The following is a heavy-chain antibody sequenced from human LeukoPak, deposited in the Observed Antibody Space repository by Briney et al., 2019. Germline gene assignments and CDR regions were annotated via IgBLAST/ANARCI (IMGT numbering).Heavy chain of an antibody. Sequence: GGSLRLSCAASGFTFSSYSMNWVRQAPGKGLGWVSSISSSSSYIYYADSVKGRFTISRDNAKNSLYLQMNSLRAEDTAVYYCPKEFNAYTSGWYYDIWGQGTLVTVSS. V-gene: IGHV3-21*01. D-gene: IGHD6-19*01. CDR1: GFTFSSYS. CDR3: PKEFNAYTSGWYYDI. CDR2: ISSSSSYI. J-gene: IGHJ4*02.